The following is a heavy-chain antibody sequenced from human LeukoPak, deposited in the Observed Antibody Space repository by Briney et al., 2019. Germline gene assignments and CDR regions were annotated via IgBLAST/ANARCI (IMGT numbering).Heavy chain of an antibody. J-gene: IGHJ4*02. V-gene: IGHV3-33*06. CDR2: IWSDGTNQ. CDR3: AEDAQRGFDYSNSLEH. CDR1: GFTFSHYG. Sequence: GGSLRLSCEASGFTFSHYGMHWVRQAPGKGLEWVAVIWSDGTNQYYADSVKGRLTISRDNFKNMVSLQMNRLRAEDTAVYYCAEDAQRGFDYSNSLEHWGQGSLVTVSS. D-gene: IGHD4-11*01.